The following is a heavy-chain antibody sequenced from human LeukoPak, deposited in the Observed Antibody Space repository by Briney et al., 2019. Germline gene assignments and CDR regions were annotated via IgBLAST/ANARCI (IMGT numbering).Heavy chain of an antibody. CDR2: IWYDGSNK. CDR1: GFTFSSYG. J-gene: IGHJ6*02. V-gene: IGHV3-33*01. Sequence: PGGSLRLSCAASGFTFSSYGMHWVRQAPGKGLEWVAVIWYDGSNKYYADSVKGRFTISRDNSKNTLYLQMNSLRAEDTAVYYCARDLHPRRRYYGMEVWGQGTRVSVSS. CDR3: ARDLHPRRRYYGMEV. D-gene: IGHD1-14*01.